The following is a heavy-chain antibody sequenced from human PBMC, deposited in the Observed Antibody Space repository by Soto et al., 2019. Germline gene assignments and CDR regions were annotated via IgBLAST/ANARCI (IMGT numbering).Heavy chain of an antibody. Sequence: QVQLVQSGAEVKKPGASVKVSCKASGYTFTSYAMHWVRQAPGQRLEWMGWINAGNGNTKYSQKFQGRVTITRDTSASTAYMELSSLRSEDTAVYYCANALGLHYFDYWGQGTLVTVSS. CDR3: ANALGLHYFDY. V-gene: IGHV1-3*01. CDR1: GYTFTSYA. D-gene: IGHD3-16*01. CDR2: INAGNGNT. J-gene: IGHJ4*02.